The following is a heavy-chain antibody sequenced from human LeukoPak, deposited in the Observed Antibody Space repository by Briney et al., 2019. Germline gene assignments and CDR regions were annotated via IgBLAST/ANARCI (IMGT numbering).Heavy chain of an antibody. CDR1: GGSISSHY. CDR2: IYTSGST. D-gene: IGHD3-22*01. Sequence: PSETLSLTCTVSGGSISSHYWSWIRQPAGKGLEWIGRIYTSGSTNYNPSLKSRVTMSVDTSKNQFSLKLSSVTAADTAVYYCARDEYYYDSSGHPLGYWGQGTLVTVSS. CDR3: ARDEYYYDSSGHPLGY. J-gene: IGHJ4*02. V-gene: IGHV4-4*07.